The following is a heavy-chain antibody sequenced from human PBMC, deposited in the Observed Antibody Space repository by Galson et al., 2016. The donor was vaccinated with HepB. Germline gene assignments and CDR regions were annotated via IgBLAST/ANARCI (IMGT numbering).Heavy chain of an antibody. J-gene: IGHJ4*02. CDR3: ARDDYFRLGY. Sequence: SLRLSCAASGLIVSANYLTWVRQAPGKGLEGVSVIYSDCRPYYSDSVRGRFTISRDNAKNSLYLEMNSLRDEDTAVYYCARDDYFRLGYWGQGTLVTVSS. CDR2: IYSDCRP. D-gene: IGHD3-16*01. CDR1: GLIVSANY. V-gene: IGHV3-53*01.